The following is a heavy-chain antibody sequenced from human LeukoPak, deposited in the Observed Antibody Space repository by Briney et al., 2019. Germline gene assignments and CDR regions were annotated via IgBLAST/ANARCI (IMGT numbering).Heavy chain of an antibody. V-gene: IGHV4-34*01. CDR1: GGSFSGYY. CDR3: ARRGWYVDY. J-gene: IGHJ4*02. CDR2: IYYSGST. Sequence: SETLSLTCAVYGGSFSGYYWSWIRQPPGKGLEWIGSIYYSGSTYYNPSLKSRVTISVDTSKNQFSLKLSSVTAADTAVYYCARRGWYVDYWGQGTLVTVSS. D-gene: IGHD6-19*01.